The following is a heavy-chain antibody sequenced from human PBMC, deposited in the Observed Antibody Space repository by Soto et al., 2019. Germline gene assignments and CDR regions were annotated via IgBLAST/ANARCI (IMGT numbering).Heavy chain of an antibody. CDR2: INTAGSYT. CDR3: ARDVGGPDDY. CDR1: GFTFSSYW. V-gene: IGHV3-74*01. Sequence: EVQLVESGGGLVQPGGSLRLSCAASGFTFSSYWMHWVRQVPGKGLVWVSHINTAGSYTNYADSVKGRFTISRDNAKNTLYLQMNSLRAEDTAVYYCARDVGGPDDYWGQGTLVTDSS. J-gene: IGHJ4*02. D-gene: IGHD2-15*01.